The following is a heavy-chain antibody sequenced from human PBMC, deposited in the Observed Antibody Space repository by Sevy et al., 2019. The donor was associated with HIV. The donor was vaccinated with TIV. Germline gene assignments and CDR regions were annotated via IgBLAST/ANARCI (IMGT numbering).Heavy chain of an antibody. J-gene: IGHJ6*02. CDR2: IIPIFGTA. CDR3: ARKEYQKSRIAVAGTYYYYYGMDV. D-gene: IGHD6-19*01. Sequence: ASVKVSCKASGGTFSSYAISWVRQAPGQGLEWMGGIIPIFGTANYAQKFQGRVTITADESTSTAYMELSSLRSEDTAVYYCARKEYQKSRIAVAGTYYYYYGMDVWGQGTTVTVSS. V-gene: IGHV1-69*13. CDR1: GGTFSSYA.